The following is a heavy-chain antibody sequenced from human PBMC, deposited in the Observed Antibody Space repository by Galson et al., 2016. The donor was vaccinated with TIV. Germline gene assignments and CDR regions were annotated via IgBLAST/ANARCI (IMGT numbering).Heavy chain of an antibody. J-gene: IGHJ4*02. CDR2: IIPIFRTP. V-gene: IGHV1-69*01. CDR1: GGTFSSFA. CDR3: TSASGGLTDWHLKFDY. D-gene: IGHD3-9*01. Sequence: SVKVSCKASGGTFSSFAINWVRQAPGQGLQWVGGIIPIFRTPKYARRFQGRVTVTADESTSTAYMELSSLRSDDTAVYYCTSASGGLTDWHLKFDYWGQGTLVTVSS.